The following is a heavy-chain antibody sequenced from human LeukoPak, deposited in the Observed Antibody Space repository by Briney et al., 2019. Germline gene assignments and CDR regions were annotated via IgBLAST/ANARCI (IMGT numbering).Heavy chain of an antibody. Sequence: GGSLRLSCAASGFSFTTHWMSWVRQAPGKGLEWVANINQYGTEKYYLDSVKGRFTISRDNAKNSLSLQMNSLRVEDTAVYYCAKLAKYFYGSETYYFFEHWGQGTPVTASS. CDR1: GFSFTTHW. J-gene: IGHJ4*02. CDR3: AKLAKYFYGSETYYFFEH. CDR2: INQYGTEK. D-gene: IGHD3-10*01. V-gene: IGHV3-7*01.